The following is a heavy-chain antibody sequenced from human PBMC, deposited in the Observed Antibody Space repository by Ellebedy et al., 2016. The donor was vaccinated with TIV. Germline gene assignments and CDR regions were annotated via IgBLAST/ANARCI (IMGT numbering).Heavy chain of an antibody. Sequence: GESLKISXAASGFTFSSHTMDWVRQAPGKGLEWVSSISSSSSYMYYADSVKGRFSISRDNAKNSLYLHMNSLRAEDTAVYYCARLHCSGGSCYNDYWGQGTLVSVSS. CDR2: ISSSSSYM. V-gene: IGHV3-21*01. CDR1: GFTFSSHT. CDR3: ARLHCSGGSCYNDY. J-gene: IGHJ4*02. D-gene: IGHD2-15*01.